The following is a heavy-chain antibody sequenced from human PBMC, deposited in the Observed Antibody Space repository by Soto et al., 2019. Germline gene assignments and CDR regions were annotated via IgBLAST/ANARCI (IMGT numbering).Heavy chain of an antibody. CDR2: IYYSGST. V-gene: IGHV4-39*07. Sequence: PSETLSLTCTVSGGSISSTTHYWGWIRQPPGKGLEWIGSIYYSGSTNYNPSLKSRVTISVDTSKNQFSLKLSSVTAADTAAYYCARERRYCSGGSCYRWFDPWGQGTLVTVSS. J-gene: IGHJ5*01. CDR3: ARERRYCSGGSCYRWFDP. D-gene: IGHD2-15*01. CDR1: GGSISSTTHY.